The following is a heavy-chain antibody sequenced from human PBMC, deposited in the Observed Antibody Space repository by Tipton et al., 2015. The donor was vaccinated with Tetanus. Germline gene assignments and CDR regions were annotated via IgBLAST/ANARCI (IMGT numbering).Heavy chain of an antibody. CDR1: GFIFSSYG. Sequence: SLRLSCAASGFIFSSYGIHWVRQAPGKGLAWVAVSWYDGTDTYYADAVKGRFTISRDNSKNTLYLQMNSLRAEDTAVYCCAREADWSGGSCFSWDFDNWGQGTQVPGSS. CDR2: SWYDGTDT. D-gene: IGHD2-15*01. CDR3: AREADWSGGSCFSWDFDN. J-gene: IGHJ4*02. V-gene: IGHV3-33*01.